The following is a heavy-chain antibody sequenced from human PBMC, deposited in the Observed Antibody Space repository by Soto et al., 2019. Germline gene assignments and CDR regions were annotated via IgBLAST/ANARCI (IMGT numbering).Heavy chain of an antibody. CDR2: IGTAGDT. CDR3: ARGQEVGAHFFDS. D-gene: IGHD2-15*01. J-gene: IGHJ4*02. V-gene: IGHV3-13*01. CDR1: GFTFSGFD. Sequence: GGSLKLSCEASGFTFSGFDMHWVRQPTGKGLEWVSTIGTAGDTYYAVSVKGRFTISRDNAKNSLSLQMNSLRAGDTAVYFCARGQEVGAHFFDSWGQGTQVTVSS.